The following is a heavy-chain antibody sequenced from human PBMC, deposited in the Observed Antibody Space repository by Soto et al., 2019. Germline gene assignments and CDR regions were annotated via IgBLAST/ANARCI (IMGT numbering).Heavy chain of an antibody. CDR3: ARFRVDGDYVP. CDR2: INSDGSST. V-gene: IGHV3-74*01. D-gene: IGHD4-17*01. J-gene: IGHJ5*02. Sequence: EGQLVESGGGLVQPGGSLRLSCAVSGFTFSHYWMHWVRQAPGKGMVWVSRINSDGSSTSYADFVKGRFTNSRDNAKNTLYLKTNSLRAEDTAVYYCARFRVDGDYVPWGQGTLVNVSS. CDR1: GFTFSHYW.